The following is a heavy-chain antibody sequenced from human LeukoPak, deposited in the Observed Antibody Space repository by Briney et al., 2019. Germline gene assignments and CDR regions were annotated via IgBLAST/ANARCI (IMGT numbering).Heavy chain of an antibody. CDR2: INPSGGST. D-gene: IGHD2-21*02. Sequence: GASVKVSCKASGYTFSSYGISWVRQAPGQGLEWMGIINPSGGSTTYAQNFQGRVTMTRDTSTSTIYMELSSLRSEGTAVYYCARSGYLVVTAYDAFDIWGQGTMVTVSS. CDR1: GYTFSSYG. CDR3: ARSGYLVVTAYDAFDI. V-gene: IGHV1-46*01. J-gene: IGHJ3*02.